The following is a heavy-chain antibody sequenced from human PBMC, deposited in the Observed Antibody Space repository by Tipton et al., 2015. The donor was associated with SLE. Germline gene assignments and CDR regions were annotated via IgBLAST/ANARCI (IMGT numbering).Heavy chain of an antibody. CDR1: GFTFDDSVHDSA. D-gene: IGHD1-1*01. Sequence: SLRLSCAVPGFTFDDSVHDSAMHWVRQVPGKGLEWVSGISWNGDSTHYADSVKGRFIISRNNARKSLFLQMNSLRPEDTALYYCVKDMDFFGSKSTLEYWGQGTLVTVSS. J-gene: IGHJ4*02. V-gene: IGHV3-9*01. CDR2: ISWNGDST. CDR3: VKDMDFFGSKSTLEY.